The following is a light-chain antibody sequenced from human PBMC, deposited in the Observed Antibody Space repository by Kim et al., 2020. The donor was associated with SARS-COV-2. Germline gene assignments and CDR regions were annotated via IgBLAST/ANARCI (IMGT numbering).Light chain of an antibody. CDR1: QSVSSN. J-gene: IGKJ1*01. Sequence: VAPGEGATPSCRASQSVSSNLAWYQQKPGQAPRLLMYGASTRATGTSPRFSGSGSGTEFTLTISSLQSEDFAVYYCQQYSNWPGTFGQGTKVDIK. CDR3: QQYSNWPGT. CDR2: GAS. V-gene: IGKV3-15*01.